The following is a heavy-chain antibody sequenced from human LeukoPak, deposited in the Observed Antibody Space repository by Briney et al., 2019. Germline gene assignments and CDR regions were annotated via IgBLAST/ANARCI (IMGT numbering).Heavy chain of an antibody. CDR3: AREGGRGYCSSTSCYQHWFDP. D-gene: IGHD2-2*01. CDR2: MNPNSGNT. Sequence: ASVKVSCKASGYTFTSYDINWVREATGQGLEWMGWMNPNSGNTSYAQKFQGRVTMTRDTSTSTVYMELSSLRSEDTAVYYCAREGGRGYCSSTSCYQHWFDPWGQGTLVTVSS. CDR1: GYTFTSYD. V-gene: IGHV1-8*01. J-gene: IGHJ5*02.